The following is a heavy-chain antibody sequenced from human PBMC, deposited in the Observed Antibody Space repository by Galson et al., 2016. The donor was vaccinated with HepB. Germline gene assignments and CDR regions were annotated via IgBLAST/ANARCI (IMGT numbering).Heavy chain of an antibody. V-gene: IGHV3-23*01. CDR2: IDTTGDT. CDR3: AKECRGGSCSYPESEG. Sequence: SLRLSCAASAFTFSSHDMPWVRQAPGKGLEWVSSIDTTGDTYYADSVKGRFTISRDNTKNTLYLQLNSLRAEDTAVYYCAKECRGGSCSYPESEGWGQGTLVTVSS. D-gene: IGHD2-15*01. CDR1: AFTFSSHD. J-gene: IGHJ4*02.